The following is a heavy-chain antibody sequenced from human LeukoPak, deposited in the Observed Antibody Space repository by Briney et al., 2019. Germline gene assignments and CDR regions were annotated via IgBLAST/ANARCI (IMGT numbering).Heavy chain of an antibody. CDR3: ASLSYDILTGYSYYFDY. J-gene: IGHJ4*02. Sequence: SETLSLTCAVYGGSFSGYYWSWIRQPPGKGLEWIGEINHSGSTNYNPSLKSRVTISVDTSKNQFSLKLSSVTAADTAVYHCASLSYDILTGYSYYFDYWGQGTLVTVSS. D-gene: IGHD3-9*01. CDR2: INHSGST. V-gene: IGHV4-34*01. CDR1: GGSFSGYY.